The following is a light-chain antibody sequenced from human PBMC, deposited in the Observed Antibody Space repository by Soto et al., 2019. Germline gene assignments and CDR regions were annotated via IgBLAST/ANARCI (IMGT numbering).Light chain of an antibody. CDR1: QSVVSG. J-gene: IGKJ2*01. Sequence: EIVMTQSPATLSVPPGERATLSCRASQSVVSGFSWYHQKPAHAPRLLIYGASTRATAITPRFSGSGSGTEFTLPISSLQSEDYAVYYCQQYNNWPAYTFGQGTKVDI. CDR3: QQYNNWPAYT. CDR2: GAS. V-gene: IGKV3-15*01.